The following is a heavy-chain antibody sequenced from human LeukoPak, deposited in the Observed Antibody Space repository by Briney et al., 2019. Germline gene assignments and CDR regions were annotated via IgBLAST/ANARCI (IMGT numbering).Heavy chain of an antibody. CDR3: ARDRTRAFDI. Sequence: SETLSLTCAVYGGSFSGYYWSWIRQPPGKGREWMGEINDSGRTNYNPSLKRRVTISVDTSKNQFSLKLSSVTAAGTAVYYCARDRTRAFDIWGQGTMVTVSS. CDR1: GGSFSGYY. D-gene: IGHD1-14*01. CDR2: INDSGRT. V-gene: IGHV4-34*01. J-gene: IGHJ3*02.